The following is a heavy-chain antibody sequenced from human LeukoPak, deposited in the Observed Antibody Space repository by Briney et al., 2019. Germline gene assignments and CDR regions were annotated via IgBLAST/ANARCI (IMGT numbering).Heavy chain of an antibody. J-gene: IGHJ4*02. CDR2: ISWNSGSI. D-gene: IGHD6-6*01. CDR3: AKEQYSRPPFNY. V-gene: IGHV3-9*01. CDR1: GFTFDDYA. Sequence: GGSLRLSCAASGFTFDDYAMHWVRQAPGKGLEWVSGISWNSGSIGYADSVKGRFTISRDNAKNSLYLQMSSLRAEDTALYYCAKEQYSRPPFNYWGQGTLVTVSS.